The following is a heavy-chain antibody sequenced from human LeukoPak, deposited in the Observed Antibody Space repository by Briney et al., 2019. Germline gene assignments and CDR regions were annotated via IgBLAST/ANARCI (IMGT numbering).Heavy chain of an antibody. V-gene: IGHV4-59*01. J-gene: IGHJ5*02. CDR3: ARFTPQGFGWGGYNRFDP. CDR1: GGSISSYY. D-gene: IGHD5-18*01. CDR2: IYYSGST. Sequence: KSSETLSLTCTVSGGSISSYYWNWIRQPPGKGLEWIGYIYYSGSTNYNPSPKSRVTISVATSKNQFSLNLNSVTAADTAVYYCARFTPQGFGWGGYNRFDPWGQGTLVTDSS.